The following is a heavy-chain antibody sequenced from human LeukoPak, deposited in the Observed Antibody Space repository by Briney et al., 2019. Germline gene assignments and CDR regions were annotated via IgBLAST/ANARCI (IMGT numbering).Heavy chain of an antibody. CDR1: GFTFGDYA. CDR2: IRSKAYGGKT. Sequence: GGSLRLSCTASGFTFGDYAMSWVRQAPGKGLEWVGFIRSKAYGGKTEYAASVKGRFTISRDDSKSIAYLQMNSLKTEDTAVYYCTREHSGSYYSFDYWGQGTLVTVSS. D-gene: IGHD1-26*01. CDR3: TREHSGSYYSFDY. V-gene: IGHV3-49*04. J-gene: IGHJ4*02.